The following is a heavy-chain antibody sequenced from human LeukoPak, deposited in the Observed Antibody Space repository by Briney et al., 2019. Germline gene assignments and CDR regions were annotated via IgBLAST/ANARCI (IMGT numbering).Heavy chain of an antibody. CDR2: ISSNGGST. J-gene: IGHJ3*02. CDR3: ARDLERAFDI. V-gene: IGHV3-64*01. CDR1: GFTFSSYA. Sequence: GGSLRLSCAASGFTFSSYAMHWVRQAPGKGLEYVSAISSNGGSTYYANSVKGRFTISRDNSKNALYLQMGSLRAEDMAVYYCARDLERAFDIWGQGTMVTVSS.